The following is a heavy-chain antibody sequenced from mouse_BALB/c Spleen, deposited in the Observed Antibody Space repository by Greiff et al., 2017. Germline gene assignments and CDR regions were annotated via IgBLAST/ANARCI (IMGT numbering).Heavy chain of an antibody. V-gene: IGHV1-87*01. Sequence: VQLQQSGAELARPGASVKLSCKASGYTFTSYWMQWVKQRPGQGLEWIGAIYPGDGDTRYTQKFKGKATLTADKSSSTAYMQLSSLASEDSAVYYCARFFLTDAMDYWGQGTSVTVSS. CDR2: IYPGDGDT. CDR3: ARFFLTDAMDY. D-gene: IGHD1-1*01. CDR1: GYTFTSYW. J-gene: IGHJ4*01.